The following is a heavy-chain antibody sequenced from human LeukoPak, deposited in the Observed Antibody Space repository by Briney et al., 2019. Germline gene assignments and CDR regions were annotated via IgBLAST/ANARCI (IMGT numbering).Heavy chain of an antibody. CDR3: VRGTPLATYYFDS. V-gene: IGHV3-48*03. CDR2: VSSSGTII. J-gene: IGHJ4*02. CDR1: GFTFKSYE. Sequence: GGSLRLSCAASGFTFKSYEMNWVRQAPGKGLEWVSYVSSSGTIIYYADSVKGRFTISRDNAKNSLYLQMNSLRAEDTAVYYCVRGTPLATYYFDSWGQGTLVTVSS.